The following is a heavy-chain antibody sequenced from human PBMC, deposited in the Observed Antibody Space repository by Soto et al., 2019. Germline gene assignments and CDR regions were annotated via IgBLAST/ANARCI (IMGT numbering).Heavy chain of an antibody. Sequence: SETLSLTCAVYGGSFSGYYWSWIRRPPGKGLEWIGEINHSGSTNYNQSLKSRVTISVEKSKNQFSQKENSVTAADTAVYYCARGIAKIVVVERDAPDKYYLDSWGQGALVT. CDR3: ARGIAKIVVVERDAPDKYYLDS. V-gene: IGHV4-34*01. J-gene: IGHJ4*02. CDR2: INHSGST. D-gene: IGHD3-22*01. CDR1: GGSFSGYY.